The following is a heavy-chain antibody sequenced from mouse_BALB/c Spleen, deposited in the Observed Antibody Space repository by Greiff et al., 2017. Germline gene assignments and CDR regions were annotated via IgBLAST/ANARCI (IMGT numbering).Heavy chain of an antibody. CDR3: ARSGCECDDGYFDV. D-gene: IGHD3-2*02. V-gene: IGHV1S81*02. Sequence: QVQLQQPGAELVRPGVSVKLSCKASGYTFTSYWMHWIKQRPEQGLERIGEINPSNGGTNYNEKFKSKATLTVYKSSSTDYMQLRSLTSEDSAVDYCARSGCECDDGYFDVWGAGTTVTVSS. CDR1: GYTFTSYW. CDR2: INPSNGGT. J-gene: IGHJ1*01.